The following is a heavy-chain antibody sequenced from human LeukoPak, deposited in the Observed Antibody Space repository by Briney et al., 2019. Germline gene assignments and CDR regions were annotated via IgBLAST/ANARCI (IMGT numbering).Heavy chain of an antibody. D-gene: IGHD5-12*01. CDR2: ISETRSTM. J-gene: IGHJ4*02. V-gene: IGHV3-48*03. CDR1: GFTFSSYD. CDR3: AREYIGSDYFDY. Sequence: GGSLRLSCAASGFTFSSYDMNWVGQAPGKGLEWVAYISETRSTMYYADSVKGRFTISRDNAKNSLYLQMNSLRAQDTAVYYCAREYIGSDYFDYWGQGTLVTVSS.